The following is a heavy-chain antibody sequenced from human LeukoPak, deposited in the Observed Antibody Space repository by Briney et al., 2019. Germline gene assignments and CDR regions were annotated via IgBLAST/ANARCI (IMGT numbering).Heavy chain of an antibody. J-gene: IGHJ6*03. CDR3: SGSYLYSYYYYMDV. CDR1: GGSISSYY. CDR2: IHYSGST. V-gene: IGHV4-59*01. D-gene: IGHD1-26*01. Sequence: PSETLSLTCTVSGGSISSYYWSWIRQPPGKGLEWIGYIHYSGSTNYNPSLKSRVTISVDTSKNQFSLKLSSVTAADTAVYYCSGSYLYSYYYYMDVWGKGTTVTISS.